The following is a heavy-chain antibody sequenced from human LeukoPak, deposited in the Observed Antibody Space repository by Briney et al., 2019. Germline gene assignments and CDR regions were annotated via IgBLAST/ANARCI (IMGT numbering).Heavy chain of an antibody. V-gene: IGHV1-46*01. CDR2: INPSGGST. J-gene: IGHJ4*02. CDR1: GYTFTSYY. CDR3: ARNNPNWNDVTYFDY. Sequence: ASVKVSCKASGYTFTSYYMHWVRQAPGQGLEWMGIINPSGGSTSYAQKFQGRVTMTRDMSTSTVYMELSSLRSEDTAVYYCARNNPNWNDVTYFDYWGQGTLVTVSS. D-gene: IGHD1-1*01.